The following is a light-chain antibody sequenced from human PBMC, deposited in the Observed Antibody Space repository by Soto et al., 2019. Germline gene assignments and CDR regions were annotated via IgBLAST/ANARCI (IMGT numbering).Light chain of an antibody. CDR3: QSYDSSLSGSVV. CDR2: GNS. CDR1: SSNIGAGYD. J-gene: IGLJ2*01. Sequence: QSVLTQPPSVYGAPVQRVTISCTGSSSNIGAGYDVHWYQQLPGTAPKLLIYGNSNRPSGVPDRFSGSKSGTSASLAITGLQAEDEADYYCQSYDSSLSGSVVFGGGTKLTVL. V-gene: IGLV1-40*01.